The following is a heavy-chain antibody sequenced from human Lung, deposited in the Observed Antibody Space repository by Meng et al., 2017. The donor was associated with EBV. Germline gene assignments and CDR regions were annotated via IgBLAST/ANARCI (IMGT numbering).Heavy chain of an antibody. CDR1: GDSVSSSSAA. Sequence: HEPLHQSGRVLVKPPHTRSLTWVISGDSVSSSSAAWTWIRQPPSRVLEWLGRTYYRSKWYNDYAVFVKSRITINPETSKNQFSLQLNSVTPEDTAVYYCARGATSVFDLWGRGTLVTVSS. CDR2: TYYRSKWYN. J-gene: IGHJ2*01. V-gene: IGHV6-1*01. CDR3: ARGATSVFDL.